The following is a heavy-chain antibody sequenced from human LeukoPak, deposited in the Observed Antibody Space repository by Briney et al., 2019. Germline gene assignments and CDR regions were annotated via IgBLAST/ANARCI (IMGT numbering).Heavy chain of an antibody. D-gene: IGHD3-22*01. Sequence: PSETLSLTCTVSGGSISSISYYWGWIRQPPGRGLEWIGSIYYSGSTYYNPSLKSRVSISVDTSMNQFSLKLSSVTAADTAVYYCAFGGVRVVGWGQGTLVTVSS. J-gene: IGHJ4*02. V-gene: IGHV4-39*07. CDR1: GGSISSISYY. CDR3: AFGGVRVVG. CDR2: IYYSGST.